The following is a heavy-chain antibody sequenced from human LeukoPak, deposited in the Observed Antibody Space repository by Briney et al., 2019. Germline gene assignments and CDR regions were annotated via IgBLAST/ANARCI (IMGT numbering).Heavy chain of an antibody. CDR3: ARSAAGPFDP. J-gene: IGHJ5*02. CDR2: ISSSSSTI. Sequence: GGSLRLSCAASGFTFSSYSMNWVRQAPGKGLEWVSYISSSSSTIYYADSVKGRFTISRDNAKSSLYLQMNSLRAEDTAVYYCARSAAGPFDPWGQGTLVTVSS. CDR1: GFTFSSYS. D-gene: IGHD6-25*01. V-gene: IGHV3-48*01.